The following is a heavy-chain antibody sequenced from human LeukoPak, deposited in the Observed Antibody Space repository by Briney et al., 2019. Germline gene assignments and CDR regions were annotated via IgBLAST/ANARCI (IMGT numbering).Heavy chain of an antibody. V-gene: IGHV3-23*01. CDR2: ISGSGGST. J-gene: IGHJ4*02. Sequence: PGGSLRLSCAASGFTFSSYAMSWVRQAPGKGLEWVSAISGSGGSTYYADSVKGRFTISRDNSKNTLYLQMNSLRAEDTAVYYCAKAWSRGLRLGELSPQDYWGQGTLVTVSS. CDR1: GFTFSSYA. D-gene: IGHD3-16*02. CDR3: AKAWSRGLRLGELSPQDY.